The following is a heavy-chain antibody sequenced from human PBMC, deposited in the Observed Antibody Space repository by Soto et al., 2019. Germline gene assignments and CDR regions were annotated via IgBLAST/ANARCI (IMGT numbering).Heavy chain of an antibody. CDR2: ISSSSSYI. D-gene: IGHD3-3*01. CDR1: GFTFSSYS. Sequence: EVQLVESGGGLVKPGGSLRLSCAASGFTFSSYSMNWVRQAPGKGLEWVSSISSSSSYIYYADSVKGRFTISRDNAKNTLYLQMNRRRAEDTAVYYCARDSDYDFWSSYYLSRYYYYYGMDVCGQGTTVTVS. V-gene: IGHV3-21*01. CDR3: ARDSDYDFWSSYYLSRYYYYYGMDV. J-gene: IGHJ6*02.